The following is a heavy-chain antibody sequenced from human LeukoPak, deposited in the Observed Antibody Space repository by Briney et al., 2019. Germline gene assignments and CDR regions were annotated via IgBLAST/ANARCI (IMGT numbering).Heavy chain of an antibody. Sequence: PGGSLRLSCAASGFTFSTCATNWVRQAPGKGLEWVSGISGSGNNIYYADSVKGRFTISRDNAKNSLYLQMNSLRAEDTAVYYCASGSIAKIAARAFDYWGQGTLVTVSS. CDR1: GFTFSTCA. CDR3: ASGSIAKIAARAFDY. V-gene: IGHV3-23*01. D-gene: IGHD6-6*01. J-gene: IGHJ4*02. CDR2: ISGSGNNI.